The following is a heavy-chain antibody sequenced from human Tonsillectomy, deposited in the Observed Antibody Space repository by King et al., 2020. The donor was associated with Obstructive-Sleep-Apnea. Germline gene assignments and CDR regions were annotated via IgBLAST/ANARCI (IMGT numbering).Heavy chain of an antibody. V-gene: IGHV3-66*01. CDR1: GFTVSSNY. D-gene: IGHD3-10*01. CDR3: ARSRSILWFGELNY. CDR2: IYSGGST. Sequence: VQLVESGGGLVQPGGSLRLSCSASGFTVSSNYMSWVRQAPGEGLEWVSVIYSGGSTYYADSVKGRNTISRDNSKNTLYLQMNNLRAEDTAVYYCARSRSILWFGELNYWGQGTLVTVSS. J-gene: IGHJ4*02.